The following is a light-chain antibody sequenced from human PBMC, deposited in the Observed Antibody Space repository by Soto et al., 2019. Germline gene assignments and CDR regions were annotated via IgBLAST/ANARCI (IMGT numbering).Light chain of an antibody. CDR1: QGIRND. CDR3: QQYNSYFQT. Sequence: EIQMTQSPSSLSASVGDRSTITCLASQGIRNDLGWYQQKPGKAPKLLIYDAYNLESGVTSRFSGSGSGTEFTLTISSLQPDDLATYYCQQYNSYFQTFGQGTKVEIK. V-gene: IGKV1-17*01. J-gene: IGKJ1*01. CDR2: DAY.